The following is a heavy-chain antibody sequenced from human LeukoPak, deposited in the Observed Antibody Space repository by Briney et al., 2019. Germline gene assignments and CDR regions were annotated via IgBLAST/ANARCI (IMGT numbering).Heavy chain of an antibody. J-gene: IGHJ6*03. D-gene: IGHD3/OR15-3a*01. V-gene: IGHV3-9*01. CDR1: GFTFDDYA. Sequence: GGSLRLSCAASGFTFDDYAMHWVRQAPGKGLEWVSGISWNSGSIGYADSVKGRFTISRDNAKNSLYLQMNSLRAEDTALYYCAKDTSEGTGYDYYYYMDVWGKGTTVTVSS. CDR3: AKDTSEGTGYDYYYYMDV. CDR2: ISWNSGSI.